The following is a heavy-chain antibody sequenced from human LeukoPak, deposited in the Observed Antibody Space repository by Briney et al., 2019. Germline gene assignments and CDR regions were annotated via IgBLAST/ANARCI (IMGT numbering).Heavy chain of an antibody. V-gene: IGHV3-74*01. D-gene: IGHD6-6*01. Sequence: GGSLRLSCAASGFTFSGYWMHWVRQAPGKGLVWVSRINSDGSSTSYADSVKGRFTISRDNAKNTLYLQMNSLRAEDTAVYYCARLRGIAARVGLDYWGQGTLVTVSS. CDR3: ARLRGIAARVGLDY. CDR1: GFTFSGYW. J-gene: IGHJ4*02. CDR2: INSDGSST.